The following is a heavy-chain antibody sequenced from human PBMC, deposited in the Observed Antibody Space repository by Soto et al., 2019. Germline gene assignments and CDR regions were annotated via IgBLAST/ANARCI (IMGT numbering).Heavy chain of an antibody. J-gene: IGHJ4*02. Sequence: QLQLVQSGAEVREPGSSVTVSCKASGGTFSSYTVIWVRQAPGQGLEWMGGITPTLNIAKYAEKFQGRVTITADESTSTVNMNLSSLRSEDTAVYFCARGYYSGSNPSSFDYWGQGTLVAVSS. CDR1: GGTFSSYT. V-gene: IGHV1-69*01. CDR3: ARGYYSGSNPSSFDY. D-gene: IGHD1-26*01. CDR2: ITPTLNIA.